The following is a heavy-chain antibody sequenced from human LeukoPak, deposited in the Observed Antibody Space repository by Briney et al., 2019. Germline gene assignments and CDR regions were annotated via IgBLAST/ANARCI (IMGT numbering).Heavy chain of an antibody. CDR3: AREGRYYDFWSGYYTGMGFDY. V-gene: IGHV3-11*01. CDR1: GFTFSDYY. Sequence: PGGSLRLSCAASGFTFSDYYMSWIRQAPGKGLEWVSYISSSGSTIYYADSVKGRFTIPRDNAKNSLYLQMSGLRAEDTAVYYCAREGRYYDFWSGYYTGMGFDYWGQGTLVTVSS. D-gene: IGHD3-3*01. J-gene: IGHJ4*02. CDR2: ISSSGSTI.